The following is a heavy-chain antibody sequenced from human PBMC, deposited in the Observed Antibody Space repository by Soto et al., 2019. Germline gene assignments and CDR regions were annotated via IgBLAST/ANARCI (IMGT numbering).Heavy chain of an antibody. J-gene: IGHJ6*02. CDR3: ARGDCSSTSCSNYYYYYGMDV. CDR2: TYYRSKWYN. CDR1: GDSVSSNSAA. D-gene: IGHD2-2*01. V-gene: IGHV6-1*01. Sequence: PSQTLSLTCAISGDSVSSNSAAWNWIRQSPSRGLEWLGRTYYRSKWYNDYAVSVKSRITLNPDTSKDQFSLQLNSVTPEDTAVYDCARGDCSSTSCSNYYYYYGMDVWGQGTTVTVSS.